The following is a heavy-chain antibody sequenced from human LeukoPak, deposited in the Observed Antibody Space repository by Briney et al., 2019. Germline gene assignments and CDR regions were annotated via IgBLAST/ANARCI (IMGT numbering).Heavy chain of an antibody. CDR2: IYYSGST. CDR1: GGSISSSSYY. J-gene: IGHJ4*02. Sequence: PSETLSLTCTVSGGSISSSSYYWGWIRQPPGKGLEWIGSIYYSGSTYYNPSLKSRVTISVDTSKNQFSLKLSSVTAADTAVYYCARGRDFDWLFETDYWGQGTLVTVSS. V-gene: IGHV4-39*01. CDR3: ARGRDFDWLFETDY. D-gene: IGHD3-9*01.